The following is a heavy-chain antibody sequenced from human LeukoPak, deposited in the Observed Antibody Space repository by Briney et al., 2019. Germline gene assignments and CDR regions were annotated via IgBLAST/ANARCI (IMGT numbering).Heavy chain of an antibody. D-gene: IGHD3-10*01. CDR2: INPNSGGT. Sequence: XASXXTFXGXYMHWVEQAPGKGVEGMGWINPNSGGTNYAQKFQGRVTMTRDTSISTAYMELSRLRSDDTAVYYCARDLITMVRGVSSPLPDYWGQGTLVTVSS. CDR1: XXTFXGXY. J-gene: IGHJ4*02. V-gene: IGHV1-2*02. CDR3: ARDLITMVRGVSSPLPDY.